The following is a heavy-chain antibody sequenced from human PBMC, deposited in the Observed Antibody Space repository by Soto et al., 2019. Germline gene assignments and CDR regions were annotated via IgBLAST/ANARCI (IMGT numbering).Heavy chain of an antibody. CDR3: ASQSDYYDSSGYCAFDI. Sequence: PSETLSLTCTVSGGSISSAAYCWSWIRQSPDKGLEWIGHIYDGGTTYSSPSLKGRVTISADTSETQFSLKLNSVTAADTAVYYCASQSDYYDSSGYCAFDIWGQGTMVTVSS. V-gene: IGHV4-30-2*06. D-gene: IGHD3-22*01. CDR2: IYDGGTT. J-gene: IGHJ3*02. CDR1: GGSISSAAYC.